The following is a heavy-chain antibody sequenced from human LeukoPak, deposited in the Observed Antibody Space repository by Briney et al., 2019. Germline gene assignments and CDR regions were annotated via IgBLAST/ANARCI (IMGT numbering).Heavy chain of an antibody. D-gene: IGHD6-13*01. J-gene: IGHJ5*02. V-gene: IGHV4-39*01. CDR1: GVSIISSSSY. Sequence: PSETLSLTCTVSGVSIISSSSYWGWVRQPPGKGLEWIGSMYFSGNSYYNPSLKSRVTISVDTSKNQLTLNLNSVTAADMAVYYCARLSVLTFYKSSWYRHYWFDLWGQGTLVTVSS. CDR3: ARLSVLTFYKSSWYRHYWFDL. CDR2: MYFSGNS.